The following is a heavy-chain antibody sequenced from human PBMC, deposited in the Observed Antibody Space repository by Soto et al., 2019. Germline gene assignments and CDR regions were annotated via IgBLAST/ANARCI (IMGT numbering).Heavy chain of an antibody. CDR1: EFSLSNYW. CDR2: MNQDGSES. Sequence: EVQLVESGGGLVQPGGSLRLSCAASEFSLSNYWMSWVRQAPGKGLEWVANMNQDGSESDYVGSVKGRFTFTRDNAKNTLYLQMNSLRAEYTAVYYCARLATSAARRELAFWVQGTLVTVPS. D-gene: IGHD6-13*01. CDR3: ARLATSAARRELAF. J-gene: IGHJ4*02. V-gene: IGHV3-7*01.